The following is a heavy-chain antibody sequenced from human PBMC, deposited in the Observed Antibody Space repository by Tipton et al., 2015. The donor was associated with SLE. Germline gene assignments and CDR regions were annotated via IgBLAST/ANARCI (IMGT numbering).Heavy chain of an antibody. CDR3: ARLRISGVLTGSYEYGMDV. V-gene: IGHV4-38-2*02. CDR1: GHSISSGYY. D-gene: IGHD3-3*01. Sequence: GLVKPSETLSLICNVSGHSISSGYYWGWIRQFPGKGLEWIGSFYHSGSTYYNPSLKSRVTMSVDTSKNQFSLNLTSVTAADTAVYYCARLRISGVLTGSYEYGMDVWGQGTAVTVSS. CDR2: FYHSGST. J-gene: IGHJ6*02.